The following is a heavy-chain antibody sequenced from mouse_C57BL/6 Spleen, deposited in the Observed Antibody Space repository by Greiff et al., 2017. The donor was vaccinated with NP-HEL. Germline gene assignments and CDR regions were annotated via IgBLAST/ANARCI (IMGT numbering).Heavy chain of an antibody. CDR3: ARGALRGVDY. CDR1: GYSITSGYY. CDR2: ISYDGSN. J-gene: IGHJ2*01. Sequence: EVQRVESGPGLVKPSQSLSLTCSVTGYSITSGYYWNWIRQFPGNKLEWMGYISYDGSNNYNPSLKNRISITRDTSKNQFFLKLNSVTTEDTATYYCARGALRGVDYWGQGTTLTVSS. D-gene: IGHD1-1*01. V-gene: IGHV3-6*01.